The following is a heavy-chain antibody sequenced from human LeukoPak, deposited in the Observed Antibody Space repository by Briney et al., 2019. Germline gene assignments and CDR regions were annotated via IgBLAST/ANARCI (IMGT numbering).Heavy chain of an antibody. CDR3: ARDMRGWYLDY. CDR1: GDSVSSNIAA. J-gene: IGHJ4*02. V-gene: IGHV6-1*01. D-gene: IGHD6-19*01. CDR2: TYYRSRWYY. Sequence: SQTLSLTCAISGDSVSSNIAAWHWIRQSPSRGLEWLGRTYYRSRWYYDYAVSVKSRMTINPDTSKNQFSLQLNSVTPEDTALHYCARDMRGWYLDYWGQGALVTVSS.